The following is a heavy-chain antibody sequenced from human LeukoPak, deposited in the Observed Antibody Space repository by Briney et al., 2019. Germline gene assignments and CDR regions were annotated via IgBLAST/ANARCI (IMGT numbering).Heavy chain of an antibody. CDR2: INPSGGST. CDR3: ARNYYDSSGYYSGLDY. Sequence: ASVKVSCKASGGTFSSYAISWVRQAPGQGLEWMGIINPSGGSTSYAQKFQGRVTMTRDTSTSTVYMELSSLRSKDTAVYYCARNYYDSSGYYSGLDYWGQGTLVTVSS. D-gene: IGHD3-22*01. CDR1: GGTFSSYA. J-gene: IGHJ4*02. V-gene: IGHV1-46*01.